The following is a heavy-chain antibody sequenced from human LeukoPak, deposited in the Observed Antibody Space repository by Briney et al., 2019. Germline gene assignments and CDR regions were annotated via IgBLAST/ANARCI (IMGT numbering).Heavy chain of an antibody. J-gene: IGHJ4*02. CDR2: INSDGSST. Sequence: GGSLRLSCAASGFTFSSYWMHWVRQAPGKGLVWVSRINSDGSSTSYADSVKGRFTISRDNAKNTLYLQMNSLRAEDTAGYYCARVLVEFGNGPFDYWGQGTLVTVSS. V-gene: IGHV3-74*01. D-gene: IGHD2-15*01. CDR3: ARVLVEFGNGPFDY. CDR1: GFTFSSYW.